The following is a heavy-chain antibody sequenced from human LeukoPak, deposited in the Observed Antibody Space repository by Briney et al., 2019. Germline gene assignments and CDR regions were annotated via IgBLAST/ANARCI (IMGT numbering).Heavy chain of an antibody. CDR1: GGTFSSYA. CDR3: ARDSSSWAYFDY. J-gene: IGHJ4*02. V-gene: IGHV1-69*04. Sequence: SVKVSCKASGGTFSSYAISWVRQAPGQGPEWMGRIIPILGIANYAQKFQGRVTITADKSTSTAYMELSSLRSEDTAVYYCARDSSSWAYFDYWGQGTLVTVSS. D-gene: IGHD6-13*01. CDR2: IIPILGIA.